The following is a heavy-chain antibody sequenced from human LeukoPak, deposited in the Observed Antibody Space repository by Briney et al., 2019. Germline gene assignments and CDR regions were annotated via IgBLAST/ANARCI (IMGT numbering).Heavy chain of an antibody. CDR1: GFTFSSYG. J-gene: IGHJ4*02. Sequence: PGRSLRLSCAASGFTFSSYGMHWVRQAPGKGLEWVAVISYDGSNKYYADSVKGRFTISRDNSKNTLYLQMNSLRAEDTAVYYCATPITMIVAVDYWGQGTLVTVSS. CDR3: ATPITMIVAVDY. CDR2: ISYDGSNK. V-gene: IGHV3-30*03. D-gene: IGHD3-22*01.